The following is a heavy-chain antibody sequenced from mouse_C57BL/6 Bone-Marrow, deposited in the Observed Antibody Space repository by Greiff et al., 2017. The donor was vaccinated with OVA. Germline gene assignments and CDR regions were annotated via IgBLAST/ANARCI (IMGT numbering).Heavy chain of an antibody. CDR2: ISTGGGST. V-gene: IGHV5-12*01. CDR3: ARHLYYFDY. J-gene: IGHJ2*01. Sequence: EVHLVEPGGGLVQPGGSLKLSCAASGFTFSDYYMYWVSQTPEKRLEWVAYISTGGGSTYYQDTVKGRFTMSGDNAKNTPYLQMSRLKSEDTAIYYCARHLYYFDYWGQGTTLTVSS. CDR1: GFTFSDYY.